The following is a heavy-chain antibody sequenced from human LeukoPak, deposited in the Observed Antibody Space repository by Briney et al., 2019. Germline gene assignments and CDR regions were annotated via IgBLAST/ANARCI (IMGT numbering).Heavy chain of an antibody. CDR1: GFTFSTFG. V-gene: IGHV3-23*01. Sequence: GRSLRLSCAASGFTFSTFGMNWVRQAPGKGLEWVSAISGSGTSTHYADSVKGRFTISRDNSENTLYLQMNILRAEDTAVYYCAKDLYRSYGSGSYFEYWGQGILVTVSS. D-gene: IGHD3-10*01. CDR2: ISGSGTST. CDR3: AKDLYRSYGSGSYFEY. J-gene: IGHJ4*02.